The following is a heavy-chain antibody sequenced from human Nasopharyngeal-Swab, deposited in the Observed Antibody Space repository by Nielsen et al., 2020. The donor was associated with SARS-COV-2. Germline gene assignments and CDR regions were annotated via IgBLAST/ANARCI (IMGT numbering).Heavy chain of an antibody. CDR2: IWNDGSNK. Sequence: GGSLRLSCAASGFTFSSYDMNWVRQAPGKGLEWVAVIWNDGSNKYYADSVKGRFTISRDNSKNTLYLQMNSLRAEDTAVYYCARDYYDSSGYYYFDYWGQGTLVTVSS. J-gene: IGHJ4*02. D-gene: IGHD3-22*01. CDR3: ARDYYDSSGYYYFDY. CDR1: GFTFSSYD. V-gene: IGHV3-33*01.